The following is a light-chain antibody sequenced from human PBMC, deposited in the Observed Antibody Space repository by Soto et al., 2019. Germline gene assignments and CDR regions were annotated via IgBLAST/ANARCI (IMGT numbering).Light chain of an antibody. CDR2: GAS. Sequence: EIVLTQSPDILSLSPGERATLSCRASQGMSSAYLAWFQQKPGQAPSLLIYGASTRATGIPDRFSGSGSGTDSTLTISSLEPEDFAVYYCQHYGSSSWTFGQGTKVEIK. CDR3: QHYGSSSWT. V-gene: IGKV3-20*01. J-gene: IGKJ1*01. CDR1: QGMSSAY.